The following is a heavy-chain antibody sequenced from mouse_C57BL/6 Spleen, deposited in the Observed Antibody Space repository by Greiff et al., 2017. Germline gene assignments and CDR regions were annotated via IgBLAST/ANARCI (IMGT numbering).Heavy chain of an antibody. CDR3: AKKNWDMGAMDY. CDR1: GFSLTSYG. D-gene: IGHD4-1*01. Sequence: QVQLQESGPGLVQPSQCLSITCTVSGFSLTSYGVHWVRQSPGKGLEWLGVIGRGGSTDTNAAFMSRLSITKSNAKYQVFFNMNSLQADDTAIYYCAKKNWDMGAMDYWGQGTSVTVSS. J-gene: IGHJ4*01. V-gene: IGHV2-5*01. CDR2: IGRGGST.